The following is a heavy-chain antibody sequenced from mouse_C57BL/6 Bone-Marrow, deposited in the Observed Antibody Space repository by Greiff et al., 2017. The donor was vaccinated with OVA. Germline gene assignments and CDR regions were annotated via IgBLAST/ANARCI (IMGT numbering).Heavy chain of an antibody. CDR1: GYTFTDYE. V-gene: IGHV1-15*01. J-gene: IGHJ2*01. CDR3: TRWGDY. CDR2: IDPETGGT. Sequence: VQLQQSGAELVRPGASVKLSCKASGYTFTDYEMHWVKQTPVHGLEWIGAIDPETGGTAYNQKFKGKAILTADKSSSTAYMELRSLTSEDSAVYYCTRWGDYWGQGTTLTVSS.